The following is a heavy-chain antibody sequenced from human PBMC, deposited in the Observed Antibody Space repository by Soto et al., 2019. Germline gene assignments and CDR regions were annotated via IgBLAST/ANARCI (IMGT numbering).Heavy chain of an antibody. J-gene: IGHJ4*02. V-gene: IGHV3-23*01. CDR2: ISGSGGST. Sequence: GGSLRLSCAASGFTFSSYAMSWVRQAPGKGLEWVSAISGSGGSTYYADSVKGRFTISRDNSKNTLYLQMNSLRAEDTAVYYCAKFAGRVYYDSSGYYAHWGQGTLVTVSS. CDR3: AKFAGRVYYDSSGYYAH. D-gene: IGHD3-22*01. CDR1: GFTFSSYA.